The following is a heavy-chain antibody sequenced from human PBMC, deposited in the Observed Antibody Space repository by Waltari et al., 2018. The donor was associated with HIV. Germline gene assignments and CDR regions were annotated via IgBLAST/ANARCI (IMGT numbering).Heavy chain of an antibody. CDR3: TKDQTGAADS. V-gene: IGHV3-23*01. J-gene: IGHJ5*02. D-gene: IGHD1-1*01. CDR1: GFTFSNYA. Sequence: EVQLLQSGGDLVQPGGSLRLYCAASGFTFSNYAMNWVRQAPGKGRECVSSIRGGCGTTYYSGSVKGRFTVSRDNSKNTLYLQMNSLRVEDTAMYYCTKDQTGAADSWGQGTQVTVPS. CDR2: IRGGCGTT.